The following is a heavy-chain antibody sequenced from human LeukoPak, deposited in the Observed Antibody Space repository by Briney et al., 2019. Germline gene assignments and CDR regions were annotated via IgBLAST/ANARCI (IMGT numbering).Heavy chain of an antibody. V-gene: IGHV3-48*02. Sequence: GGSLRVSCEASGFTLSTYSMKWVRQAPGKGLEWVSYISSGSTIKYYADSVKGRFSISRDNAKNSLYLQMNSLRDEDTAVYYCPTDRGGNGMDVWGQGTTVTVSS. CDR2: ISSGSTIK. CDR1: GFTLSTYS. CDR3: PTDRGGNGMDV. D-gene: IGHD3-16*01. J-gene: IGHJ6*02.